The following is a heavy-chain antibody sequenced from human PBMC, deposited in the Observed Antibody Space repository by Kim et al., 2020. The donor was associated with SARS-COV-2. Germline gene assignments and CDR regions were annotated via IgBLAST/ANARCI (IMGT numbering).Heavy chain of an antibody. V-gene: IGHV3-48*02. CDR2: ISSTSSII. D-gene: IGHD1-1*01. CDR3: ASDTGRTGYYYGMDL. CDR1: GFTFSNYM. J-gene: IGHJ6*02. Sequence: GGSLRLSCAASGFTFSNYMMNWVRQAPGKGLEWVSYISSTSSIIYFADSVKGRFTISRDNAKNSVYLQMNSLRDDDTAVYYCASDTGRTGYYYGMDLWGQATTVPVSS.